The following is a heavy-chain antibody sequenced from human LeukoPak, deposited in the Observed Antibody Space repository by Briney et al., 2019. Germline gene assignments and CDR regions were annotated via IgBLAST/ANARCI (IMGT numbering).Heavy chain of an antibody. CDR3: ASNLLLYHYYYMDV. D-gene: IGHD3-10*01. V-gene: IGHV1-2*02. Sequence: GASVKVSCKASGYTFTGYYMHWVRQAPGQGLEWMGWINPNSGGTNYAQKFQGRVTMTRDTSISTAYMELSRLRSDDTAVYYCASNLLLYHYYYMDVWGKGTTVTVSS. CDR2: INPNSGGT. CDR1: GYTFTGYY. J-gene: IGHJ6*03.